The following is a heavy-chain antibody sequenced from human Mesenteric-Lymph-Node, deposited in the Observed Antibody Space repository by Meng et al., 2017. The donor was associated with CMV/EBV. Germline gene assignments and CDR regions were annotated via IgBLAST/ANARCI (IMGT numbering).Heavy chain of an antibody. Sequence: GGSLRLSCKGSGYSFTNYWIGWVRQMPGKGLEWMGIIYLSDSDTRYSPSFQGQVTISADKSISTAYLQWSSLKASDSAMYYCARPTVYSSGWYFDYWGQGTLVTVSS. CDR2: IYLSDSDT. CDR3: ARPTVYSSGWYFDY. V-gene: IGHV5-51*01. CDR1: GYSFTNYW. J-gene: IGHJ4*02. D-gene: IGHD6-19*01.